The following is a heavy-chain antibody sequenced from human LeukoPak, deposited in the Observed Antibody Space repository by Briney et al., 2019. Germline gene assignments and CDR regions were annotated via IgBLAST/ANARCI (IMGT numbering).Heavy chain of an antibody. CDR1: GFTFSSYG. D-gene: IGHD2-8*01. CDR2: ISYDGSNK. V-gene: IGHV3-30*03. CDR3: AGHGGMVYASIDY. Sequence: GRSLRLSCAASGFTFSSYGMHWVRQAPGKGLEWVAVISYDGSNKYYADSVKGRFTISRDNSKNTLYLQMSSLRAEDTAVYYCAGHGGMVYASIDYWGQGTLVTVSS. J-gene: IGHJ4*02.